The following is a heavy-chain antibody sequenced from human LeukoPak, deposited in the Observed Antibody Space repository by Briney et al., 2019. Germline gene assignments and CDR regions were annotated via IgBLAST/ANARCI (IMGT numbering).Heavy chain of an antibody. CDR2: IYYSGTT. J-gene: IGHJ3*02. V-gene: IGHV4-31*03. Sequence: SQTLSLTCTVSGGSISSDGYYWTWIRQHPGKGLEWIGYIYYSGTTYYNPSLESRVTLSVDTSKNQFSLRLSSVTAADTAVYYCARYRDSGGRLAFDIWGQGTMATVSS. CDR3: ARYRDSGGRLAFDI. CDR1: GGSISSDGYY. D-gene: IGHD2-15*01.